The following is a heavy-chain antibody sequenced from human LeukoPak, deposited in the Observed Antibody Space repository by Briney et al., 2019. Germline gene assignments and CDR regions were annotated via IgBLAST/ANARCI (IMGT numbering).Heavy chain of an antibody. Sequence: ASVKVSCKASGYTFTGYYMHWVRQAPGQGLEWVGLINPTGTTTLYAQKFQGRITLTRDMSATTDYMELSSLTSEDTAVYYCARDNSVGGIAWWFDPWGQGTLVTVSS. J-gene: IGHJ5*02. D-gene: IGHD1-26*01. CDR2: INPTGTTT. CDR1: GYTFTGYY. V-gene: IGHV1-46*01. CDR3: ARDNSVGGIAWWFDP.